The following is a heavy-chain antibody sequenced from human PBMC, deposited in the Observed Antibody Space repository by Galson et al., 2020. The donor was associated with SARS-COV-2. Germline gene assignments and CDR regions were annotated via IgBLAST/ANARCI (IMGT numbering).Heavy chain of an antibody. CDR2: ISYDGSNK. Sequence: GGSLRLSCAASGFTFSSYGMHWVRQAPGKGLEWVAVISYDGSNKYYADSVKGRFTISRDNSKNTLYLQMNSLRAEDTAVYYCANSFIVGATGHYYGMDVWGQGTTVTVSS. J-gene: IGHJ6*02. CDR3: ANSFIVGATGHYYGMDV. V-gene: IGHV3-30*18. D-gene: IGHD1-26*01. CDR1: GFTFSSYG.